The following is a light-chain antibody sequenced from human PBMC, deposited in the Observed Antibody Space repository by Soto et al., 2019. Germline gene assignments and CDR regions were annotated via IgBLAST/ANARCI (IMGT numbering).Light chain of an antibody. J-gene: IGKJ1*01. V-gene: IGKV1-5*01. CDR3: HQYNSYWT. Sequence: DIQMTQSPSTLSASVGYRVTITCRASQSISSWLAWYQQKPGKAPKLLIYDASSLESGVPSRFSGSGSGTEFTLTISSLQPDDFATYYCHQYNSYWTFGQGTKV. CDR1: QSISSW. CDR2: DAS.